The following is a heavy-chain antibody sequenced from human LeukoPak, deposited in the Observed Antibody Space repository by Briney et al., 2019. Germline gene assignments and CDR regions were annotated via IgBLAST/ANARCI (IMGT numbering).Heavy chain of an antibody. V-gene: IGHV3-66*02. CDR3: ARDPTKHSSSSPGDY. CDR1: GFTVSSNY. D-gene: IGHD6-6*01. CDR2: IYSGGST. J-gene: IGHJ4*02. Sequence: PGGSLRLSCAASGFTVSSNYMSWVRQAPGKGLEWVSVIYSGGSTYYADSVTGRFTISRDNSKNTLYLQTNSLRAEDTAVYYCARDPTKHSSSSPGDYWGQGTLVTVSS.